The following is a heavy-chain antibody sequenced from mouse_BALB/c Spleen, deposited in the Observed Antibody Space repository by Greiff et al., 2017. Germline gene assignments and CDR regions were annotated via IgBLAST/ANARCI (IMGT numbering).Heavy chain of an antibody. CDR1: GYNFTSYW. V-gene: IGHV1-55*01. CDR2: IYPGSGST. J-gene: IGHJ4*01. CDR3: ARRAMDY. Sequence: QVQLKQPGAELVKPGTSVKLSCKASGYNFTSYWINWVKLRPGQGLEWIGDIYPGSGSTNYNEKFKSKATLTVDTSSSTAYMQLSSLASEDSALYYCARRAMDYWGQGTSVTVSS.